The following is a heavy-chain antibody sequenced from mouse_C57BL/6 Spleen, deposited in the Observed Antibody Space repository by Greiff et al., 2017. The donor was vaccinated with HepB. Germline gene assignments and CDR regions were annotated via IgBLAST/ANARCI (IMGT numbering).Heavy chain of an antibody. CDR2: IYWDDDK. D-gene: IGHD2-1*01. Sequence: QVTLKECGPGILQSSQTLSLTCSFSGFSLSTSGMGVSWIRQRSGKGLEWLAHIYWDDDKRYNPSLKSRLTISKDTSRNQVFLKITSVDTADTATYYCARRADGNYPQYYAMDYWGQGTSVTVSS. CDR1: GFSLSTSGMG. CDR3: ARRADGNYPQYYAMDY. J-gene: IGHJ4*01. V-gene: IGHV8-12*01.